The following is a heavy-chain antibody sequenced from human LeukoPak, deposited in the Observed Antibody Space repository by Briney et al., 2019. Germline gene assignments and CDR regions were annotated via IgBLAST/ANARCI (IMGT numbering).Heavy chain of an antibody. D-gene: IGHD3-10*01. CDR1: GYTFTSYF. CDR3: ARLGVPYFYYYMDV. CDR2: INTNAGNP. Sequence: ASVKVSCKASGYTFTSYFMNWVRQAPGQGLEWMGWINTNAGNPTYAQGFTGRFVFSLDTSVSTAYLQINSLKTEDTAVYYCARLGVPYFYYYMDVWGKGTTVTVSS. J-gene: IGHJ6*03. V-gene: IGHV7-4-1*02.